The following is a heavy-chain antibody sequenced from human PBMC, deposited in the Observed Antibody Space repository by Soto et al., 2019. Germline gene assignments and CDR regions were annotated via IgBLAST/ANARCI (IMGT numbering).Heavy chain of an antibody. V-gene: IGHV3-30*18. CDR1: GFTFRGYG. Sequence: QVQLVESGGGVVQPGRSLRLSCAASGFTFRGYGIHWVRQAPGKGLEWVAVISSDGTNEYYADSVKGRVTISRDNSKNTLYLQMNSLRADDTAVYYCAKDLGGYYYYYYMDVWGKGTTVTVSS. CDR2: ISSDGTNE. J-gene: IGHJ6*03. CDR3: AKDLGGYYYYYYMDV.